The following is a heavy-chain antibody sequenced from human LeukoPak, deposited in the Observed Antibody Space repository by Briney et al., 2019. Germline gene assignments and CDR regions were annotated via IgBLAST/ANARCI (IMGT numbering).Heavy chain of an antibody. CDR1: GNTFTSYD. J-gene: IGHJ5*02. V-gene: IGHV1-8*01. D-gene: IGHD6-19*01. CDR2: MNPNSGNT. Sequence: ASVKVSCKASGNTFTSYDINWVRQATGQGLEWMGWMNPNSGNTGYAQKFQGRVTMARNTSISTAYMELSSLRSEDTAVYYCARGGIAVAGRDNWFDPWGQGTLVTVSS. CDR3: ARGGIAVAGRDNWFDP.